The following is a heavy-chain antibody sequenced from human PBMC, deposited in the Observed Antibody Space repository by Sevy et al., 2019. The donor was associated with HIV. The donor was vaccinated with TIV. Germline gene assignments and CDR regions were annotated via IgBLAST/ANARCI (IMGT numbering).Heavy chain of an antibody. J-gene: IGHJ5*02. CDR3: ARYGRIPVAGDTWFDP. CDR2: ISGGGAAT. CDR1: GFTFIAFG. Sequence: GGSLRLSCSASGFTFIAFGMTWVRQAPGKGLEWVSGISGGGAATAYADSVKGGFTISSDNSKNTLYLQMNSLTAADTAVYYCARYGRIPVAGDTWFDPWGLGTLVTVSS. D-gene: IGHD6-19*01. V-gene: IGHV3-23*01.